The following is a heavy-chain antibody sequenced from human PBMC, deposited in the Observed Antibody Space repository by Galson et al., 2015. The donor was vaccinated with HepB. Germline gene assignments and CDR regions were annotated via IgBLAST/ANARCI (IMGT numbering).Heavy chain of an antibody. CDR3: AKRKGVMVYANHFDY. CDR1: GFTFSSYA. D-gene: IGHD2-8*01. Sequence: SLRLSCAASGFTFSSYAMSWVRQAPGKGLEWVSAISGSGGSTYYADSVKGRFTISRDNSKNTLYLQMNSLRAEDTAVYYCAKRKGVMVYANHFDYWGQGTLVTVSS. V-gene: IGHV3-23*01. CDR2: ISGSGGST. J-gene: IGHJ4*02.